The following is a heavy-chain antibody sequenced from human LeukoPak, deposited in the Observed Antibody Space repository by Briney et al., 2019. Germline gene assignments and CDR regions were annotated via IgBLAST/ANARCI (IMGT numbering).Heavy chain of an antibody. Sequence: SETLSLTCTVSGGSISSYYWSWIRQPAGKGLEWIRRIYTSGSANYNPSLKSRVTMSVDTSKNQFSLKLSSVTAADTAVYYCARDEIAAAGRGFDIWGQGTMVTVSS. J-gene: IGHJ3*02. D-gene: IGHD6-13*01. CDR3: ARDEIAAAGRGFDI. CDR2: IYTSGSA. CDR1: GGSISSYY. V-gene: IGHV4-4*07.